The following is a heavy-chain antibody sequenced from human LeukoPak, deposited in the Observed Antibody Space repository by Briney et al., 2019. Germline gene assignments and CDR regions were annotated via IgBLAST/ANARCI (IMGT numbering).Heavy chain of an antibody. D-gene: IGHD1-14*01. CDR2: ITDSGTT. CDR1: GGSFSGYF. Sequence: SETLSLTCAVYGGSFSGYFWSWIRQPPGKGLEWIGEITDSGTTNYDPSLKSRVTISVDTSKNQFSLKLSSVTAADTAVYYCARQPGAFDIWGQGTMVTVSS. CDR3: ARQPGAFDI. J-gene: IGHJ3*02. V-gene: IGHV4-34*01.